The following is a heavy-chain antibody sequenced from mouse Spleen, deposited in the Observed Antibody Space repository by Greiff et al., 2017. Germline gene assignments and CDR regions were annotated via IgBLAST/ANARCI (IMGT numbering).Heavy chain of an antibody. CDR2: IDSSDTYT. D-gene: IGHD2-12*01. CDR1: GYTFTSYW. CDR3: ARSYSYFDY. J-gene: IGHJ2*01. V-gene: IGHV1-50*01. Sequence: QVQLQQPGAELVKPGASVKLSCKASGYTFTSYWMQWVKQRPGQGLEWIGEIDSSDTYTNYNQKFKGKATLTVDTSSSTAYMQLSSLTSEDSAVYYCARSYSYFDYWGQGTTLTVSS.